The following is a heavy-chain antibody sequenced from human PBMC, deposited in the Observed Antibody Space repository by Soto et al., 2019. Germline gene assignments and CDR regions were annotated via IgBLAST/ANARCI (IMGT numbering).Heavy chain of an antibody. CDR2: IYWDDDK. CDR1: GFSLSTSGVG. CDR3: AHLTYYYGSGSSNWFDP. J-gene: IGHJ5*02. V-gene: IGHV2-5*02. D-gene: IGHD3-10*01. Sequence: QITLKESGPTLVKPTQTLTLTCTFSGFSLSTSGVGVGWIRQPPGKALEWLALIYWDDDKRYSPSLKSRLTITKDTSKNQVVLTVTNMDPVDTATYYCAHLTYYYGSGSSNWFDPWGQGTLVNVSS.